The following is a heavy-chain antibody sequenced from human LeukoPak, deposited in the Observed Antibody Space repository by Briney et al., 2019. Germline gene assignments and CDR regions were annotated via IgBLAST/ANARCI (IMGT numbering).Heavy chain of an antibody. CDR1: GYTFNDYY. D-gene: IGHD3-10*01. Sequence: ASVKVSCKASGYTFNDYYMHWVRQAPGQGLKWMGWIDPYSGGTNFAQKFQGRVTMTRDTSINTAYMELSRLSSDDTADYYCARGNYYGSGPLFDAWGQGTLVTVSS. CDR3: ARGNYYGSGPLFDA. J-gene: IGHJ5*02. V-gene: IGHV1-2*02. CDR2: IDPYSGGT.